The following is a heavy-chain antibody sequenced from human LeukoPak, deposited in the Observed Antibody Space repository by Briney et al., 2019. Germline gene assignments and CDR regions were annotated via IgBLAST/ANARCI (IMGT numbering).Heavy chain of an antibody. CDR3: ARVVPLLQHVDY. D-gene: IGHD6-6*01. CDR2: IYHSGST. J-gene: IGHJ4*02. Sequence: SETLSLTCAVYGGSFSGYYWSWIRQPPGKGLEWIGYIYHSGSTYYNPSLKSRVTISVDRSKNQFSLKLSSVTAADTAVYYCARVVPLLQHVDYWGQGTLVTVSS. CDR1: GGSFSGYY. V-gene: IGHV4-34*01.